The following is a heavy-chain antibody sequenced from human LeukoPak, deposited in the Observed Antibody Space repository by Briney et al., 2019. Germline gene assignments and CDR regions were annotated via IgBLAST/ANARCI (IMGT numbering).Heavy chain of an antibody. D-gene: IGHD5-12*01. CDR3: ARLSGFPPCY. CDR2: VSSGGNS. CDR1: GFTFSSYG. V-gene: IGHV3-23*01. Sequence: GGSLRLSCTASGFTFSSYGMSWVRQAPGKGLDWVSAVSSGGNSNYADSVTGRFTISGDNAKNPLYLQMNSLTAEDTAMYYCARLSGFPPCYWGQGTLVTVSP. J-gene: IGHJ4*02.